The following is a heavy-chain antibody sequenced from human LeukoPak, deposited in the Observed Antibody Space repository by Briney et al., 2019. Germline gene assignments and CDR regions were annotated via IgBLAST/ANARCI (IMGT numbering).Heavy chain of an antibody. Sequence: SETLSLTCTVSGDSISSGGYYWSWIRQHPGKGLEWIGYIYYSGSTYYNPSLKSRVTISVDTSKNQFSLKLSSVTAADTAVYYCAGDYYGSGSYFDYWGQGTLVTVSS. CDR1: GDSISSGGYY. CDR3: AGDYYGSGSYFDY. CDR2: IYYSGST. D-gene: IGHD3-10*01. J-gene: IGHJ4*02. V-gene: IGHV4-31*03.